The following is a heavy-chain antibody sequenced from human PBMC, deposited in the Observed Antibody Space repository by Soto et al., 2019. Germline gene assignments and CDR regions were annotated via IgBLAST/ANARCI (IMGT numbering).Heavy chain of an antibody. Sequence: QPGGSLRLSCAASGFTFSSYAMSWVRQAPGKGLEWVSAISGSGGSTYYADSVKGRFTISRDNSKNTLYLQMNSLRAEDTAVYYCAKGPVVPAAIWEGGGIDYWGQGTLVTVSS. D-gene: IGHD2-2*01. CDR3: AKGPVVPAAIWEGGGIDY. V-gene: IGHV3-23*01. CDR1: GFTFSSYA. CDR2: ISGSGGST. J-gene: IGHJ4*02.